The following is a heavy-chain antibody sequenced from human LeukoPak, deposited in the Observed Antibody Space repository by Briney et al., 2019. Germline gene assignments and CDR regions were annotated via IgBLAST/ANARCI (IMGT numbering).Heavy chain of an antibody. CDR1: GGSFSGYY. CDR3: EGGIRYCSGGSCYSGNYYYYGMDV. Sequence: SETLSLTCAVHGGSFSGYYWSWIRQPPGKGLDSTGEINHSGSTHYNPSLKSRVTISVDTSKNQFSLKLSSVTAADTVFYHAEGGIRYCSGGSCYSGNYYYYGMDVWGQGTTVTVSS. V-gene: IGHV4-34*01. CDR2: INHSGST. J-gene: IGHJ6*02. D-gene: IGHD2-15*01.